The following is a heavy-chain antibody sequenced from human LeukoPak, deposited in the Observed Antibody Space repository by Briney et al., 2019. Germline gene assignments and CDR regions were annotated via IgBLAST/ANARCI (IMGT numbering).Heavy chain of an antibody. CDR1: GFTFSSYG. V-gene: IGHV3-33*01. D-gene: IGHD3-10*01. J-gene: IGHJ6*02. CDR3: ARAGPRGYGSGSYRLYYYYGMDV. Sequence: GSLRLSCAASGFTFSSYGMHWVRQAPGKGLEWVAVIWYDGSNKYYADSVKGRFTISRDNSKNTLYLQMNSLRAEDTAVYYCARAGPRGYGSGSYRLYYYYGMDVWGQGTTVTVSS. CDR2: IWYDGSNK.